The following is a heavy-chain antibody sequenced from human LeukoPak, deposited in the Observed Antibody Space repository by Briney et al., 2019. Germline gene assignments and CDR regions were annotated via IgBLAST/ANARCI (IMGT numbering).Heavy chain of an antibody. D-gene: IGHD3-10*01. CDR3: AIGSGSYYPWFDP. CDR2: IYYKGST. V-gene: IGHV4-59*01. CDR1: GGSITSYY. J-gene: IGHJ5*02. Sequence: KPSETLSLTCTVSGGSITSYYWNWIRQPPGKGLEWIGYIYYKGSTNYSYNPSLKSRLIISADTSKNQFSLKLSSVTAEDTAVYYCAIGSGSYYPWFDPWGQGTLVTVSS.